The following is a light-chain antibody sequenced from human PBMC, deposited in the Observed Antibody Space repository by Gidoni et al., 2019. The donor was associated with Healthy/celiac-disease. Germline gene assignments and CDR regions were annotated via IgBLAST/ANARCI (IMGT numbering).Light chain of an antibody. V-gene: IGKV1-39*01. J-gene: IGKJ5*01. CDR1: QSISSY. CDR2: AAS. CDR3: QQSYSTPLT. Sequence: DIQMTQYPSSLSASVGDRVTNTCRASQSISSYLNWYQQKPGKAPKLLIYAASSLQSGVPSRFSGSGSGTDFTLTISSLQPEYFATYYCQQSYSTPLTFGQGTRLEIK.